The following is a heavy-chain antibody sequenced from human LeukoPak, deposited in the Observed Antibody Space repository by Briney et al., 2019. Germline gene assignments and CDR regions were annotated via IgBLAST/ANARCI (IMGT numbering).Heavy chain of an antibody. D-gene: IGHD3-10*01. V-gene: IGHV4-34*01. Sequence: PSETLSLTCAVYGGSFSGYYWSWIRQPPGKGLEWIGEINHSGSTNYNPSLKSRVTISVDTSKNQFSLKLSSVTAADTAVYYCARLRITMVRGVIIAKRHFDYWGQGTLVTVSS. CDR2: INHSGST. CDR3: ARLRITMVRGVIIAKRHFDY. CDR1: GGSFSGYY. J-gene: IGHJ4*02.